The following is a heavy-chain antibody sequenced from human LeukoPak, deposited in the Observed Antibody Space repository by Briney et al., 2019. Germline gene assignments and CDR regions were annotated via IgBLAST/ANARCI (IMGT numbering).Heavy chain of an antibody. CDR3: ARVHYYDSSGYPLDY. Sequence: PSETLSLTCAVYGGFFSGYYWSWIRQPPGKGLEWIGEINHSGSTNYNPSLKSRVTISVDTSKNQFSLKLSSVTAADTAVYYCARVHYYDSSGYPLDYWGQGTLVTVSS. J-gene: IGHJ4*02. D-gene: IGHD3-22*01. CDR1: GGFFSGYY. CDR2: INHSGST. V-gene: IGHV4-34*01.